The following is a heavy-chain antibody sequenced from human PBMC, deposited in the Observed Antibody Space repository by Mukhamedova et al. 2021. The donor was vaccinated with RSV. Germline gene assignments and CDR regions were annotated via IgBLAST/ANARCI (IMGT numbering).Heavy chain of an antibody. Sequence: GKGLEWVSLIGRDGGNTYYADSVKGRFTISRDNSKNSLYLQMNSLRTEDTALYYCAKEYFNSRWTGFDYWGKGTLVTVSS. CDR2: IGRDGGNT. J-gene: IGHJ4*02. CDR3: AKEYFNSRWTGFDY. D-gene: IGHD3/OR15-3a*01. V-gene: IGHV3-43*01.